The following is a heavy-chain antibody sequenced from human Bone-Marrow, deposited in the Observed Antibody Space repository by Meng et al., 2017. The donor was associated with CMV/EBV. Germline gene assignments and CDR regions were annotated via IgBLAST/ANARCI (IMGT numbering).Heavy chain of an antibody. D-gene: IGHD4-11*01. CDR3: ARALDYSNYYGMDV. Sequence: GGSLRLSCAASGFTFSSYWMSWVRQAPGKGLEWVSGINWNGGSTGYADSVKGRFTISRDNAKNSLYLQMNSLRAEDTALYHCARALDYSNYYGMDVWGQGTTVTVSS. CDR1: GFTFSSYW. CDR2: INWNGGST. J-gene: IGHJ6*02. V-gene: IGHV3-20*01.